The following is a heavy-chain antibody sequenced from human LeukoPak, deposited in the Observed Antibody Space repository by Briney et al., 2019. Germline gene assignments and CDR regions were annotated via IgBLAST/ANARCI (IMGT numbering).Heavy chain of an antibody. V-gene: IGHV4-59*01. J-gene: IGHJ6*03. D-gene: IGHD6-6*01. CDR3: ARSTRHSSSSYYYYYYTDV. CDR2: IYYSGST. Sequence: SETLSLTCTASGVSISSYYWSWIRQPPGKGLEWIGYIYYSGSTNYNPSLKSRVTISVDTSKNQFSLKLSSVTAADTAVYYFARSTRHSSSSYYYYYYTDVWGKGTTVTVSS. CDR1: GVSISSYY.